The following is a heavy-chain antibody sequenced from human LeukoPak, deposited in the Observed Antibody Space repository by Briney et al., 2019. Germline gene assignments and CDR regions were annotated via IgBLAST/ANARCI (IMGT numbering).Heavy chain of an antibody. CDR2: ISYDGSNK. D-gene: IGHD3-10*01. J-gene: IGHJ4*02. Sequence: GGSLRLSCAASGFTFSSYAMRWVRQAPGKGLEWVAVISYDGSNKYYADSVKGRFTISRDNAKNSLYLQMNSLRAEDTAVYYCARALRGEGSGATGHYWGQGTLVTVSS. V-gene: IGHV3-30-3*01. CDR3: ARALRGEGSGATGHY. CDR1: GFTFSSYA.